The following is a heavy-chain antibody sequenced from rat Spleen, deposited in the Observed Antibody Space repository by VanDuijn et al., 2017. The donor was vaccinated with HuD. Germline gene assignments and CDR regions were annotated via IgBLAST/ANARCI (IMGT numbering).Heavy chain of an antibody. Sequence: EVQLVESGGGLVQPGRSMKLSCAASGFTFSSFAMAWVRQAPTKGLEWVASISYDGGNTYYRDSVKGRFTISRDNAKSSLYLQMDSLRSEDTSTYYCAKDGGYYYSSPYYFDYWGQGVMVTVSS. J-gene: IGHJ2*01. CDR2: ISYDGGNT. D-gene: IGHD1-2*01. CDR3: AKDGGYYYSSPYYFDY. V-gene: IGHV5-20*01. CDR1: GFTFSSFA.